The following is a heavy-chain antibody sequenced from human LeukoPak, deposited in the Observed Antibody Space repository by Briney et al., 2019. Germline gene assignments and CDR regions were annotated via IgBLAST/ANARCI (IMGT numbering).Heavy chain of an antibody. CDR3: ARQLGYCSSTSCYADKVDY. CDR1: GGSVGSAGYY. CDR2: IYYSGST. D-gene: IGHD2-2*01. J-gene: IGHJ4*02. Sequence: PSETLSLTCTVSGGSVGSAGYYWSWVRQPPGKGLEWIGSIYYSGSTYYNPSLKSRVTISVDTSKNQFSLKLSSVTAADTAVYYCARQLGYCSSTSCYADKVDYWGQGTLVTVSS. V-gene: IGHV4-39*01.